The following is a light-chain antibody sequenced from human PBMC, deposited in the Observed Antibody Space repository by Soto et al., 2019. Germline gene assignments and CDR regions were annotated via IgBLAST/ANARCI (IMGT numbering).Light chain of an antibody. CDR3: RQRSDWPSSIT. CDR1: QSVSSY. CDR2: DAS. V-gene: IGKV3-11*01. Sequence: EIVLTQSPATLSLSPGERATLSCRASQSVSSYLAWYQQKPGQAPRLLIYDASNRATGIPARFSGSGSGTDFTLTISSLEPEDFVVYYCRQRSDWPSSITFGQRARLEIK. J-gene: IGKJ5*01.